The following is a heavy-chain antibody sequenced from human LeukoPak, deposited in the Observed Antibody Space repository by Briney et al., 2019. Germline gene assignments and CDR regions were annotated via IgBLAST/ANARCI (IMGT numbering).Heavy chain of an antibody. CDR2: ISGDGGST. V-gene: IGHV3-43*02. D-gene: IGHD3-10*01. J-gene: IGHJ6*02. CDR1: GFTFDDYA. CDR3: AKDGRPTPSLWFGELLQTYYYYGMDV. Sequence: PGGSLRLSCAASGFTFDDYAMHWVRQAPGKGLEWVSLISGDGGSTYYADSAKGRFTISRDNSKNSLYLQMNSLRTEDTALYYCAKDGRPTPSLWFGELLQTYYYYGMDVWGQGTTVTVSS.